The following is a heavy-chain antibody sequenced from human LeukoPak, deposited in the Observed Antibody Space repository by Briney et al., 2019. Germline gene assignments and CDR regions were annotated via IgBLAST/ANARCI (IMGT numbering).Heavy chain of an antibody. CDR2: IKQDGSEK. CDR1: GFTFSSYW. V-gene: IGHV3-7*01. Sequence: PGGSLRLSCAASGFTFSSYWMSWVRQAPGKGLEWVANIKQDGSEKYYVDSVKGRFTISRDNAKNSLYLQMNSLRAEDTAVYYCARDAIVGATPGDAFDIWGQGTMVTVSS. D-gene: IGHD1-26*01. CDR3: ARDAIVGATPGDAFDI. J-gene: IGHJ3*02.